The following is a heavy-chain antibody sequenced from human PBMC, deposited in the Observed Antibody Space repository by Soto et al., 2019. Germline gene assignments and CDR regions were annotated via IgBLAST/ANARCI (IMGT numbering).Heavy chain of an antibody. Sequence: QVQLQQWGAGLLKPSETLSLTCAVYGGSFSGYYWSWIRQPPGKGLEWIGEINHSGSTNYNPSLKGRVTISVDTSKNQFSLKLSSVTAADTAVYYCARGPYSSSWYQAEYFQHWGQGTLVTVSS. V-gene: IGHV4-34*01. CDR1: GGSFSGYY. CDR2: INHSGST. D-gene: IGHD6-13*01. J-gene: IGHJ1*01. CDR3: ARGPYSSSWYQAEYFQH.